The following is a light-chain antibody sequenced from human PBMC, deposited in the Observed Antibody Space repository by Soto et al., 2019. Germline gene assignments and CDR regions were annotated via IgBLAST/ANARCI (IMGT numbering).Light chain of an antibody. V-gene: IGKV1-39*01. CDR2: AAS. J-gene: IGKJ1*01. CDR3: QQCFSIPPT. CDR1: HSIDNY. Sequence: DIQMTQSPSSLSASVGDRITITCRASHSIDNYLSWYQLKPGKAPRLLIYAASNLQRGVPSRFTGSGSGTDFTLTINNLQPDDFAVYYCQQCFSIPPTFGHGTKVET.